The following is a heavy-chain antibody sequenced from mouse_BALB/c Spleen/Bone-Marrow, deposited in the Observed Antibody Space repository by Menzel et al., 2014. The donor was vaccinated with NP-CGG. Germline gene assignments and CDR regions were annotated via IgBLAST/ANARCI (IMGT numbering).Heavy chain of an antibody. J-gene: IGHJ4*01. Sequence: EVQGVESGGDLVKPGGSLKLSCAASGFTFSTYGMSWVRQTPDKRLEWVATINSGGGNTYYLDSVKGRFTISRDNARNTLYLQMSSLKSEDTAMYYCARRDGGPMDYWGQGTSVTVSS. D-gene: IGHD2-3*01. CDR1: GFTFSTYG. V-gene: IGHV5-6*01. CDR3: ARRDGGPMDY. CDR2: INSGGGNT.